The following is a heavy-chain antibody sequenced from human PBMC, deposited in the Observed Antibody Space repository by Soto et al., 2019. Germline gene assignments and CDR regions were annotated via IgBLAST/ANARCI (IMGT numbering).Heavy chain of an antibody. V-gene: IGHV4-31*03. D-gene: IGHD3-22*01. J-gene: IGHJ4*02. CDR1: GGSISSGAYY. Sequence: SETLSLTCTVSGGSISSGAYYWSWIRQHPGKGLEWIGYIYHSGSTYYNPSLESRVTLSVDTSRRQFSLKVSSVTAADTAVYYCARANYFDSSGPFDYWGPGTLVTVSS. CDR3: ARANYFDSSGPFDY. CDR2: IYHSGST.